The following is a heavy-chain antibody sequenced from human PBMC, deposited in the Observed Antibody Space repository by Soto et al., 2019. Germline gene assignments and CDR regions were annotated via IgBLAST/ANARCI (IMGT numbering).Heavy chain of an antibody. V-gene: IGHV4-34*01. CDR2: LNHSGST. D-gene: IGHD1-26*01. CDR1: GGSFSGYY. CDR3: ASGYSGRYFTDAQDFDY. J-gene: IGHJ4*02. Sequence: SQKLSPTRGVYGGSFSGYYWSWIRQPKEKWLELIGELNHSGSTNYNPSLKSLVTISVDTSKNQFSLNLSSVTAADTAVYSCASGYSGRYFTDAQDFDYWGQGTLVTVSS.